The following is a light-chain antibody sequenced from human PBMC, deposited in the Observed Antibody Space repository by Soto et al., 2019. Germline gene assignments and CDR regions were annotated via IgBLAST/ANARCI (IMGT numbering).Light chain of an antibody. V-gene: IGLV1-51*01. CDR1: SSNIGNNY. CDR3: GTWDSSLSAYV. J-gene: IGLJ1*01. CDR2: DNN. Sequence: QSVLTQPPSVSAAPGQKVTISCSGSSSNIGNNYVSWYQQLPGTAPKLLIYDNNKRPSGIPDRFSDSKSGTSATLAITGLQTGDEADYYCGTWDSSLSAYVFGGGTKVTVL.